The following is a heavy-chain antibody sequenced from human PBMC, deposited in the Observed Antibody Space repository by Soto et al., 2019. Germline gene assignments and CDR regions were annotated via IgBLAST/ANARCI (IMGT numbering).Heavy chain of an antibody. Sequence: GESLKISCKASGYSFTNFWIGWVRQMSGKGLEWMGIMYPGDSDTRYSPSFQGQVTISVDWSITTAYLQWSSLQASDTAVYYCARGLTSVSNPYHFDYWGQGTLVTVSS. CDR1: GYSFTNFW. CDR3: ARGLTSVSNPYHFDY. CDR2: MYPGDSDT. J-gene: IGHJ4*02. V-gene: IGHV5-51*01. D-gene: IGHD3-3*02.